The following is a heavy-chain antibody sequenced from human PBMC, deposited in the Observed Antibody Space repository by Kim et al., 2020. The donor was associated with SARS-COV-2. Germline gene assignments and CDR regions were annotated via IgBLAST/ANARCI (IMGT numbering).Heavy chain of an antibody. Sequence: SETLSLTCTVSGGSVSSGSYYWSWIRQPPGKGLEWIGYIYYSGSTNYNPSLKSRVTISVDTAKNQLSLKLSSVTAADTAVYYCAIVKAAAGIAWDVDYWGQGTLVTVSS. V-gene: IGHV4-61*01. J-gene: IGHJ4*02. D-gene: IGHD6-13*01. CDR2: IYYSGST. CDR3: AIVKAAAGIAWDVDY. CDR1: GGSVSSGSYY.